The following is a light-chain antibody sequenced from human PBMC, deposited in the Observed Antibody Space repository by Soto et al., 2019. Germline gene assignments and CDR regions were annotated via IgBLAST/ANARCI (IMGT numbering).Light chain of an antibody. CDR2: DVS. J-gene: IGLJ7*01. Sequence: QSVLTQHASVSGSPGQSITISCTGTSSDVGGYNYVSWYQQHPGKAPKLMIYDVSNRPSGVSNRFSGSKSGNTASLTISGLQAEDEADYYCSSYTSSSTWVFGGGTQLTVL. CDR3: SSYTSSSTWV. V-gene: IGLV2-14*01. CDR1: SSDVGGYNY.